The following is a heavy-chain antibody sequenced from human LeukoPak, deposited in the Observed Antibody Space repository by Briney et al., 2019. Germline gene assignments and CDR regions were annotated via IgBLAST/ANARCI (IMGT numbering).Heavy chain of an antibody. CDR1: GYTFTGYY. J-gene: IGHJ4*02. Sequence: ASVKVSCKASGYTFTGYYMHWVRQAPGQGLEWMGWISAYNGNTNYAQNLQGRVTMTTDTSTSTAYMELRSLRSDDTAVYYCARAYSAWYVFDYWGQGTLVTVSS. V-gene: IGHV1-18*04. CDR2: ISAYNGNT. D-gene: IGHD2-15*01. CDR3: ARAYSAWYVFDY.